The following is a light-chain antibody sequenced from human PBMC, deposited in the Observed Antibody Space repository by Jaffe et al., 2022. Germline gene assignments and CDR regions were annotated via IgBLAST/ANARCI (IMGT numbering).Light chain of an antibody. V-gene: IGLV3-19*01. CDR1: SLRRYY. J-gene: IGLJ1*01. CDR2: GKN. CDR3: NSRDRRGDLLV. Sequence: SSELNQDPTVSVALGQTVTITCQGDSLRRYYASWYQQKSGQAPVLVIFGKNIRPSGIPDRFSGSNSGDTASLTITGAQAEDEADYFCNSRDRRGDLLVFGAGTKVTVL.